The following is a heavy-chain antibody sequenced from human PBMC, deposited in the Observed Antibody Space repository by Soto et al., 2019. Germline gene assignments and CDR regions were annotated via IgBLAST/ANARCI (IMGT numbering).Heavy chain of an antibody. J-gene: IGHJ6*02. V-gene: IGHV3-30-3*01. CDR3: ARDWDPAMVYGFYSYYGMDV. CDR2: ISFDGSNK. Sequence: QVQLVESGGGVVQPGRSLRLSCAASGFTFSSHAMHWVRQAPGKGLEWVAVISFDGSNKYYADSVKGRFTISRDNSKNTLYLQMNSLRAEDTAVYYCARDWDPAMVYGFYSYYGMDVWGQGTTVTVSS. D-gene: IGHD5-18*01. CDR1: GFTFSSHA.